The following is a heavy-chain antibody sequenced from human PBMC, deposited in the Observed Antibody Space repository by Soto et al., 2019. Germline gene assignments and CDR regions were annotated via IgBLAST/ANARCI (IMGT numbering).Heavy chain of an antibody. CDR3: ARDLLADSGSYPSAEY. CDR2: ISSSGSTI. D-gene: IGHD1-26*01. V-gene: IGHV3-11*01. CDR1: GFTFSDYY. Sequence: GGSLRLSCAASGFTFSDYYMSWIRQAPGKGLEWVSYISSSGSTIYYADSVKGRFTISRDNAKNSLYLQMNSLRAEDTAVYYCARDLLADSGSYPSAEYWGQGTLVTVSS. J-gene: IGHJ4*02.